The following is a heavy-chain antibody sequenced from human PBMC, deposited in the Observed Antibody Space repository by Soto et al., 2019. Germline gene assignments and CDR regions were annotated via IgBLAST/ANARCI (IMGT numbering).Heavy chain of an antibody. CDR3: ARDQRYYYDSSGYYSDY. Sequence: GGSLRLSCAASGFTFSSYSMNWVRQAPGKGLEWVSSISSSSYIYYADSVKGRFTISRDNAKNSLYLQMNSLRAEDTAVYYCARDQRYYYDSSGYYSDYWGQGTLVTVSS. V-gene: IGHV3-21*01. J-gene: IGHJ4*02. CDR2: ISSSSYI. CDR1: GFTFSSYS. D-gene: IGHD3-22*01.